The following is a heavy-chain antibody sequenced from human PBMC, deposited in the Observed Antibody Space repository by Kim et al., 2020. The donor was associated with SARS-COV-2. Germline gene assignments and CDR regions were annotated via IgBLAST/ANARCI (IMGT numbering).Heavy chain of an antibody. J-gene: IGHJ4*02. Sequence: GGSLRLSCEASGFRFSDYYMSWIRQAPGKGLEWVAYINGDGSSMKCADSVNGRFSISRDNANNSLSLQMNSLTPEDTAVYYCVRSPRNWGQGTLVTVS. CDR2: INGDGSSM. V-gene: IGHV3-11*01. CDR1: GFRFSDYY. D-gene: IGHD6-6*01. CDR3: VRSPRN.